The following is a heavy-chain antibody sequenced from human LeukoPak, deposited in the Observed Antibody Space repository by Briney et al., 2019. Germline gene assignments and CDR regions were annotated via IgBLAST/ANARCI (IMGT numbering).Heavy chain of an antibody. CDR2: INWNGGST. J-gene: IGHJ4*02. V-gene: IGHV3-20*04. CDR1: GFTFDDYG. CDR3: AKGSSGGWYGDYFDY. D-gene: IGHD6-19*01. Sequence: GGSLRLSCAASGFTFDDYGMSWVRQAPGKGLEWVSGINWNGGSTGYADSVKGRFTISRDNAKNSLYLQMNSLRAEDTAVYYCAKGSSGGWYGDYFDYWGQGTLVTVSS.